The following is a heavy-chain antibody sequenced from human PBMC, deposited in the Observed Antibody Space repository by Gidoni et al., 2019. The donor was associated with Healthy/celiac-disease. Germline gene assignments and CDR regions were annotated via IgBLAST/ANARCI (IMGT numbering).Heavy chain of an antibody. CDR1: GFTFGDYA. CDR3: TRDVDFWSGYSDYYYGMDV. CDR2: IRSKAYGGTT. V-gene: IGHV3-49*03. J-gene: IGHJ6*02. D-gene: IGHD3-3*01. Sequence: EVQLVESGGGLVQPGRSLRLSCTASGFTFGDYAMSWFRQAPGKGLEWVGFIRSKAYGGTTEYAASVKGRFTISRDDSKSIAYLQMNSLKTEDTAVYYCTRDVDFWSGYSDYYYGMDVWGQGTTVTVSS.